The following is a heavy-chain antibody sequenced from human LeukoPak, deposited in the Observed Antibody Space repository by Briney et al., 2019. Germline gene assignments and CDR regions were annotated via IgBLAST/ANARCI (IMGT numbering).Heavy chain of an antibody. Sequence: SETLSLTCTVSGGSISSGGYYWSWIRQHPGKGLEWIGYIYYSGSTYYNPSLKSRVTISVDTSKNQFSLKLSSVTAADTAVYYCARGKDQLPASDYWGQGTLVTVSS. CDR3: ARGKDQLPASDY. D-gene: IGHD2-2*01. J-gene: IGHJ4*02. CDR2: IYYSGST. V-gene: IGHV4-31*03. CDR1: GGSISSGGYY.